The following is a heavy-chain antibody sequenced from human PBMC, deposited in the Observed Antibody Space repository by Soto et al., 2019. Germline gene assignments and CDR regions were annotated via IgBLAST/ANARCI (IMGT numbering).Heavy chain of an antibody. D-gene: IGHD3-22*01. CDR2: TIPNFGTA. CDR3: ARIRSDSSSYDLDY. Sequence: QVQLVQSGAEVKKPGSSVKVSCKASGGTFSSYGISWVRQAPGQGLEWMGGTIPNFGTAHDALKFQGRVTLSADESTSTAYMELSSLRYEDTAVYYCARIRSDSSSYDLDYWGQGTPVTVSS. V-gene: IGHV1-69*12. J-gene: IGHJ4*02. CDR1: GGTFSSYG.